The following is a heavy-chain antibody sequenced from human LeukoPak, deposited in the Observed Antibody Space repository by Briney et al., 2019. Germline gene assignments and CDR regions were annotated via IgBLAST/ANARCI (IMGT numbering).Heavy chain of an antibody. CDR3: VGFYYSAFFDY. CDR1: GFSFSRYA. CDR2: ISSSGDNT. V-gene: IGHV3-23*01. Sequence: PGGSLRLSCAASGFSFSRYAMTWVRQAPGKGLEWVSGISSSGDNTKYADSVKGRFTISRDNAKKSLYLQMNSLRAEDTAVYYCVGFYYSAFFDYWGQGTLVTVSS. J-gene: IGHJ4*02. D-gene: IGHD4/OR15-4a*01.